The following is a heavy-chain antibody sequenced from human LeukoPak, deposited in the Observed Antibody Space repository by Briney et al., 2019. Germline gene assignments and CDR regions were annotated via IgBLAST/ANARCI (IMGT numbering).Heavy chain of an antibody. V-gene: IGHV4-4*07. Sequence: PSETLSLTCTVSGGSISSYYWSWIRQPAGKGLEWIGRIYTSGSTDYNPSLKSRVTMSVDTSKNQFSLKLSSVTAADTAVYYCARDRIVGASNLFDYWGQGTLVTVSS. J-gene: IGHJ4*02. CDR1: GGSISSYY. D-gene: IGHD1-26*01. CDR3: ARDRIVGASNLFDY. CDR2: IYTSGST.